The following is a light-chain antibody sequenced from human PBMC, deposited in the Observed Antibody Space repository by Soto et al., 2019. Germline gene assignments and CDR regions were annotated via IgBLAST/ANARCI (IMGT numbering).Light chain of an antibody. CDR2: EVS. CDR1: SSDVGGYNY. Sequence: QSVLTQPASVSGSPGQSITISCTGTSSDVGGYNYVSWYQQHPGKAPKLMIYEVSNRPSGVSNRFSGSKSGNTASLTISGLQAEDEAGYYCTSYTSISLYVFGTGTKVTVL. CDR3: TSYTSISLYV. V-gene: IGLV2-14*01. J-gene: IGLJ1*01.